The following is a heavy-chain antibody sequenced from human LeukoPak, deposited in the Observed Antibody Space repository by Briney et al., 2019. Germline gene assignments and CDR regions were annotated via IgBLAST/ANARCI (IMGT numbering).Heavy chain of an antibody. CDR1: GFTFSSYA. V-gene: IGHV3-23*01. CDR2: ISGSGGST. CDR3: ARAWDFVVGAFDL. D-gene: IGHD2-2*01. Sequence: GGSLRLSCAASGFTFSSYAMSWVRQAPGKGLEWVSAISGSGGSTYYADSVKGRLTISRDNSKNTLYLQMNSLRGEDTAIYYCARAWDFVVGAFDLWGQGTMVTVSS. J-gene: IGHJ3*01.